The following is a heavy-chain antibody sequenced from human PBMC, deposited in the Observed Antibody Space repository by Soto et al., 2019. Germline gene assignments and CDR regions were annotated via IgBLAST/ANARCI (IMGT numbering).Heavy chain of an antibody. D-gene: IGHD3-10*01. J-gene: IGHJ6*02. CDR1: EFTFSNYG. CDR2: ILNDGSNR. Sequence: QVQLVESGGGVVQPGRSLRLSCAASEFTFSNYGMHWVRQAPGKGLEWVAVILNDGSNRYHADSVKDRFTISRDNSKNTLYLPMNSLRAKDTAVYYCARDDEYSGNGMDVWGQGTTVTVS. V-gene: IGHV3-33*01. CDR3: ARDDEYSGNGMDV.